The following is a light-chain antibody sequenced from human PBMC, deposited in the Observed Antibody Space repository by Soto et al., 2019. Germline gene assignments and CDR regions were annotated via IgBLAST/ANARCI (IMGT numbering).Light chain of an antibody. CDR1: SSNIESNY. V-gene: IGLV1-47*01. Sequence: QSVLTQPPSASGTPGQRVTISCSGSSSNIESNYVYWYQQLPGTAPKLLIYRNNQRPSGVPDRFSGSKSGTSASLAISGLRSDDEAEYYCAAWDDSLSGWVFGGGTKLTVL. CDR3: AAWDDSLSGWV. J-gene: IGLJ3*02. CDR2: RNN.